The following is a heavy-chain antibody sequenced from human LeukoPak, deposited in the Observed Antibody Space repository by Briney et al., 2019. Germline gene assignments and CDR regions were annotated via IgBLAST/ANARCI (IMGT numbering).Heavy chain of an antibody. CDR1: GFTFSSYE. D-gene: IGHD3-9*01. V-gene: IGHV3-48*03. CDR3: ARGSDNYYYYQYMDV. J-gene: IGHJ6*03. CDR2: ISSSGSTI. Sequence: GGSLRLSCAASGFTFSSYEMNWVRQAPGKGLEWVSYISSSGSTIYYADSVKGRFTISRDNAKNSLYLQLNSLRAEDTAVYYCARGSDNYYYYQYMDVWGKGTTVTVSS.